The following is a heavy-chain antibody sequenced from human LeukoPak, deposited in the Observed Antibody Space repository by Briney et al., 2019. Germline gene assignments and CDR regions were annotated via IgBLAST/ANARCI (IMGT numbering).Heavy chain of an antibody. CDR1: GFTFSSYS. D-gene: IGHD2-15*01. CDR3: ARLVVAATLLDYYYYMDV. CDR2: ISSSSSYI. Sequence: PGGSLRLSCAASGFTFSSYSMNWVRQAPGKGLEWVSSISSSSSYIYYADLVKGRFTISRDNAKNSLYLQMNSLRAEDTAVYYCARLVVAATLLDYYYYMDVWGKGTTVTVSS. J-gene: IGHJ6*03. V-gene: IGHV3-21*01.